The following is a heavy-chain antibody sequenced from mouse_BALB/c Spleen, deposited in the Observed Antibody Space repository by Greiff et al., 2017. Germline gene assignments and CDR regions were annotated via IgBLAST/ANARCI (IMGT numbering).Heavy chain of an antibody. CDR1: GYTFTSYW. D-gene: IGHD2-1*01. J-gene: IGHJ4*01. Sequence: QVQLKQPGAELVKPGASVKMSCKASGYTFTSYWMHWVKQRPGQGLEWIGTIDPSDSYTSYNQKFKGKATLTVDTSSSTAYMQLSSLTSEDSAVYYCTRYGNYAMDYWGQGTSVTVSS. V-gene: IGHV1S127*01. CDR3: TRYGNYAMDY. CDR2: IDPSDSYT.